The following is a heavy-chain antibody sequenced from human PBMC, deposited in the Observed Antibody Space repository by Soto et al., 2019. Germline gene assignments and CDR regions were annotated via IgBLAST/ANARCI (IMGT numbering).Heavy chain of an antibody. J-gene: IGHJ6*02. CDR1: GYTFTSYD. CDR2: MNPNSGNT. CDR3: ARENLTGITIIYYGMDV. V-gene: IGHV1-8*01. Sequence: GASVKVSCKASGYTFTSYDINWVRQATGQGLEWMGWMNPNSGNTVYAQKFQGRVTMTTDTSTSTAYMELRSLRSDDTAVYYCARENLTGITIIYYGMDVWGQGTTFTVSS. D-gene: IGHD3-9*01.